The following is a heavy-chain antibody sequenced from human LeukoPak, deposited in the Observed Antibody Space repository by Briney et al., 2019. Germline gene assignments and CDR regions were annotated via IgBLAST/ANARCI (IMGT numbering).Heavy chain of an antibody. Sequence: ASVKVSCKASGGTFSSYAISWVRQAPGQGLEWMGRIIPILGIANYAQKFQGRVTITADKSTSTAYMELSSPRSEDTAVYYCAREMATMPMDYWGQGTLVTVSS. V-gene: IGHV1-69*04. CDR3: AREMATMPMDY. CDR2: IIPILGIA. D-gene: IGHD5-24*01. CDR1: GGTFSSYA. J-gene: IGHJ4*02.